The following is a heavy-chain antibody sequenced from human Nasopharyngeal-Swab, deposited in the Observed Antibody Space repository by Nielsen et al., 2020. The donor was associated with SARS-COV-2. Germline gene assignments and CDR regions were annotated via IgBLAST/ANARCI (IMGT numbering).Heavy chain of an antibody. V-gene: IGHV4-34*01. CDR2: INHSGST. J-gene: IGHJ5*02. D-gene: IGHD3-10*01. CDR3: ARGLPMVRGVIRTSWFDP. Sequence: WIRQPPGKGLEWLGEINHSGSTNYNPSLKSRVTISVDTSKNQFSLKLSSVTAADTAVYYCARGLPMVRGVIRTSWFDPWGQGTLVTVSS.